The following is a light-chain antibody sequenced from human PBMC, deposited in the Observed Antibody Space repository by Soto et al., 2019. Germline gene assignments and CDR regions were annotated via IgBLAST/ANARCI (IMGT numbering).Light chain of an antibody. CDR1: QGISND. Sequence: DIQMTQSPSSLSASVGDSVTITCRASQGISNDLGWYQQKPGKAPKRLIYAASSLQSGVPSRFSGSIYGTEFTLTISSLQPEDFTTFYCLQHNSSPWTLVQGTMVEMK. CDR3: LQHNSSPWT. CDR2: AAS. V-gene: IGKV1-17*01. J-gene: IGKJ1*01.